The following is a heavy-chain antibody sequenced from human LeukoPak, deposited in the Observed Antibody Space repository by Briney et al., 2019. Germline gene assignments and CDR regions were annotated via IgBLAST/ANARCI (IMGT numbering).Heavy chain of an antibody. CDR1: GGTFSSYA. D-gene: IGHD2-15*01. V-gene: IGHV1-69*13. CDR3: ARGAVVVVAATASPGYFDY. J-gene: IGHJ4*02. CDR2: IIPIFGTA. Sequence: GASVKVSCKASGGTFSSYAISWVRQAPGQGLEWMGGIIPIFGTANYAQKFQGRVTITADGSTSTAYMELSSLRSEDTAVYYCARGAVVVVAATASPGYFDYWGQGTLVTVSS.